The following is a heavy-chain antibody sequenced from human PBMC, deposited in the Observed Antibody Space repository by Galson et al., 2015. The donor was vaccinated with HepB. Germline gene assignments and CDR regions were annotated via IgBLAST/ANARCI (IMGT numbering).Heavy chain of an antibody. J-gene: IGHJ4*02. CDR3: ARDVTWEFRGFDY. CDR2: IWYDGSKI. V-gene: IGHV3-33*01. CDR1: GFTFSSSH. Sequence: SLRLSCAGSGFTFSSSHMNWVRQAPGKGLEWVAFIWYDGSKIYYADSVKGRSTISRDNSKNTLYLQMNSLRAEDTAVYYCARDVTWEFRGFDYWGQGTLVTVSS. D-gene: IGHD1-26*01.